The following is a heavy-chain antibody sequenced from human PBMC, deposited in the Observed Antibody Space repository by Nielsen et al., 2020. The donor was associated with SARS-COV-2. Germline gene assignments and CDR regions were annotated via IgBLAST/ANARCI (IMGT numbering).Heavy chain of an antibody. Sequence: ASVKVSCKASGSTFTGYYMHWVRQAPGQGLEWMGWINPNSGGTNYAQKFQGRVTMTRDTSISAAYMELSRLRSDDTAVYYCARGRTTMVRGVNLGIMGYWGQGTLVTVSS. CDR2: INPNSGGT. CDR3: ARGRTTMVRGVNLGIMGY. V-gene: IGHV1-2*02. D-gene: IGHD3-10*01. J-gene: IGHJ4*02. CDR1: GSTFTGYY.